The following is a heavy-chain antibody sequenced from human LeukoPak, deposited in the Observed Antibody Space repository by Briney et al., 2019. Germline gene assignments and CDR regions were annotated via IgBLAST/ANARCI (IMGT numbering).Heavy chain of an antibody. CDR2: INHSGST. V-gene: IGHV4-34*01. CDR1: GGSFSGYY. J-gene: IGHJ4*02. CDR3: ARHWETSSWYVDY. D-gene: IGHD6-13*01. Sequence: SETLSLTCAVYGGSFSGYYWTCIRQPPGKGLEWLGEINHSGSTNYNPSLKSRVTISVDTSKNQFSLKLSSVTAADTAVYYCARHWETSSWYVDYWGQGTLVTVSS.